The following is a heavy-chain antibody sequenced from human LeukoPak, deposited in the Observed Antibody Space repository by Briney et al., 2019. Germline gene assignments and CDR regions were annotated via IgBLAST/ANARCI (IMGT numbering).Heavy chain of an antibody. CDR2: IKQDGSEQ. CDR1: GFSLQSHW. D-gene: IGHD3/OR15-3a*01. Sequence: QPGGSLRLSCAASGFSLQSHWMSWVRQAPGKGLEWVANIKQDGSEQWSVDSVKGRFTLSRDNAKNSMYLQMNSLRVEDTAVYYCARDDFWGNDYYYMDVWGNGTTVTVSS. V-gene: IGHV3-7*01. J-gene: IGHJ6*03. CDR3: ARDDFWGNDYYYMDV.